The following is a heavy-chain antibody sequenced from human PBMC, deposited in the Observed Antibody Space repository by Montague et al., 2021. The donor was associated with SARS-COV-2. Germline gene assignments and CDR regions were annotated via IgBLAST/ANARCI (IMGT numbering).Heavy chain of an antibody. V-gene: IGHV4-34*01. J-gene: IGHJ6*02. Sequence: SETLSLTCAVYGGSFSGYYWSWIRQPPGKGLEWIGEINHSGSTNYNPPLKSRVTISVDTSKNQFSLKPSSVTAADTAVYYCARGRRILLWFGELLSGGDYYGMDVWGQGTTVTVSS. D-gene: IGHD3-10*01. CDR3: ARGRRILLWFGELLSGGDYYGMDV. CDR1: GGSFSGYY. CDR2: INHSGST.